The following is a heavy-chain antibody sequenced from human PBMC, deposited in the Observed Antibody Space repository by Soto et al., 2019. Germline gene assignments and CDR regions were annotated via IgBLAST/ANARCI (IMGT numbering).Heavy chain of an antibody. J-gene: IGHJ6*03. CDR2: ISSNGVGT. CDR3: ARRARPDFYYMDV. V-gene: IGHV3-64*01. D-gene: IGHD6-6*01. Sequence: EVQLAESGGGLAQPGGSLRLSCAASGVTLSGYAMDWVRQAPGKGLEYVSGISSNGVGTYYANSVQGRFTISRDNSKNTVYLQMGSLRPEDMAVYYCARRARPDFYYMDVWGKGTPVTVSS. CDR1: GVTLSGYA.